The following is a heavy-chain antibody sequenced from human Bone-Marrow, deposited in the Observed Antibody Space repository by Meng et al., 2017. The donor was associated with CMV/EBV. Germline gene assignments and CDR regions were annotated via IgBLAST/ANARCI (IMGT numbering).Heavy chain of an antibody. V-gene: IGHV1-69*02. Sequence: SVKVSCKASGGTFSSYTISWVRQAPGQGLEWMGRIIPILGIVNYAQKFQGRVTITADKSTSTAYMELSSLRSEDTAVYYCARVGAGLSPPFDYWGQGTLVTVSS. D-gene: IGHD1-26*01. CDR3: ARVGAGLSPPFDY. J-gene: IGHJ4*02. CDR2: IIPILGIV. CDR1: GGTFSSYT.